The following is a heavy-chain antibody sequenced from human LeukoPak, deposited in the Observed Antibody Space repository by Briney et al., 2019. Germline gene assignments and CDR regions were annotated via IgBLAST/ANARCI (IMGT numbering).Heavy chain of an antibody. CDR1: GYTFTSYA. V-gene: IGHV1-3*01. Sequence: ASVKVSCKASGYTFTSYAMHWVRQAPGQRLEWMGWINAGNGNTKYSQKFQGRVTITRDTSASTAYMELSSLRSEDTAVYYCARGRGYSPLRWWFDPWGQGTLVTVSS. D-gene: IGHD5-18*01. J-gene: IGHJ5*02. CDR2: INAGNGNT. CDR3: ARGRGYSPLRWWFDP.